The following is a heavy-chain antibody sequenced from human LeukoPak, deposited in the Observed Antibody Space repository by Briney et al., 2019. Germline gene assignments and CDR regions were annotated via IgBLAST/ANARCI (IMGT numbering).Heavy chain of an antibody. Sequence: ASVKVSCKASGYTFTSYYMHWVRQAPGQGLEWMGIINPSGGSTSYAQKFQGRVTMTRDTSTSTVYMELSSLRSEDTAVYYCARDSSPLWDYDSSGYYSPYFDYWGQGTLVTVSS. D-gene: IGHD3-22*01. J-gene: IGHJ4*02. V-gene: IGHV1-46*01. CDR1: GYTFTSYY. CDR3: ARDSSPLWDYDSSGYYSPYFDY. CDR2: INPSGGST.